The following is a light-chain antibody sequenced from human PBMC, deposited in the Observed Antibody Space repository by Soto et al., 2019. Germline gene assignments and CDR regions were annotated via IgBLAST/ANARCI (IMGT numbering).Light chain of an antibody. J-gene: IGLJ3*02. Sequence: QSVLTQPASVSGSPGQSITISCTGTSSDFGAYDYVSWYQQYPGKAPKLIIYEVRNRPSGVSARFSGSRSGNTASLTISGLQADDEADYYCSTYRSSAKVFGGGTKLTVL. CDR2: EVR. V-gene: IGLV2-14*03. CDR3: STYRSSAKV. CDR1: SSDFGAYDY.